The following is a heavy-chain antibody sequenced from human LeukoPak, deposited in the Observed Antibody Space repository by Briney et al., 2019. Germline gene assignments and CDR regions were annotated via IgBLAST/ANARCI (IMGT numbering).Heavy chain of an antibody. J-gene: IGHJ4*02. Sequence: GGTLRLSCAASGFTFSSYGMSWVLQAPGNGLDWLAFVRYDGSQKYYADSVKGRFTLSRDNSKNTLYLQMNSLRAEDTAVFYCAKGGARLHSYYFDYWGQGTLVTVSS. D-gene: IGHD1-26*01. CDR1: GFTFSSYG. CDR3: AKGGARLHSYYFDY. V-gene: IGHV3-30*02. CDR2: VRYDGSQK.